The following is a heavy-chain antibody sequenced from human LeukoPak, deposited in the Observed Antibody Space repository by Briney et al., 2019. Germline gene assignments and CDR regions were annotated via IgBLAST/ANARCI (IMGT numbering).Heavy chain of an antibody. V-gene: IGHV1-2*06. CDR1: GYTFTGYY. J-gene: IGHJ4*02. CDR2: INPNSGGT. CDR3: AVYSNYYYFDY. D-gene: IGHD4-11*01. Sequence: ASVKVSCKASGYTFTGYYMHWVRQAPGQGLEWMGRINPNSGGTNYAQKFQGRVTMTRDTSISTAYMELSRLRSDDTAVYYCAVYSNYYYFDYWRQGTLVTVSS.